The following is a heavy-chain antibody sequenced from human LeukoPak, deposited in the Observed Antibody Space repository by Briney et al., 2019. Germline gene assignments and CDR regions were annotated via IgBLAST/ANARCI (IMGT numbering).Heavy chain of an antibody. CDR2: VYTSGST. J-gene: IGHJ3*02. CDR1: SGSISSCF. Sequence: SETLSLTCTVSSGSISSCFWSWIRQPAGKGLEWIGRVYTSGSTNYNPSLESRVTISVDTSENQFSLKLSSVTAADTAVYYCARERRDGYSAEGGDAFDIWGQGTMVTVSS. V-gene: IGHV4-4*07. CDR3: ARERRDGYSAEGGDAFDI. D-gene: IGHD5-24*01.